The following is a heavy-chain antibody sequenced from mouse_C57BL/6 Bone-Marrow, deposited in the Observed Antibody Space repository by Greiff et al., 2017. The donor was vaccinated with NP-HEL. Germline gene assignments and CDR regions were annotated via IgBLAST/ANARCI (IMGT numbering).Heavy chain of an antibody. CDR1: GYTFTDYY. Sequence: EVQLQQSGPELVKPGASVKLSCKASGYTFTDYYMNWVKQSHGKSLEWIGDINPNNGGTSYNQKFKGKATLTVDKSSSPAYMELRSLTSEDSAVYYGARNYDYEDFDVWGTGTTVTVSS. D-gene: IGHD2-4*01. J-gene: IGHJ1*03. CDR2: INPNNGGT. CDR3: ARNYDYEDFDV. V-gene: IGHV1-26*01.